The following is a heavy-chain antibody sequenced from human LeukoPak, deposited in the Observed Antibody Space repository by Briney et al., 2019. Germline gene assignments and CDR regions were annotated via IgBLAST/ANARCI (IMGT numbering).Heavy chain of an antibody. D-gene: IGHD3-22*01. CDR3: ARISSVWLKDFYYYMDV. CDR2: IYTSGST. J-gene: IGHJ6*03. Sequence: SETLSLTCTVSGGSISSYYWSWIRQPAGKGLEWIGRIYTSGSTNYNPSLKSRVTMSVDTSKNQFSLKLSSVTAADTAVYYCARISSVWLKDFYYYMDVWGKGTTVTVSS. V-gene: IGHV4-4*07. CDR1: GGSISSYY.